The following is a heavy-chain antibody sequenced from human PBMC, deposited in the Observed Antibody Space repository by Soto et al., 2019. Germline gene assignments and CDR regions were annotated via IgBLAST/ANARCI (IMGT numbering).Heavy chain of an antibody. J-gene: IGHJ4*02. CDR1: GGTFGSQG. D-gene: IGHD5-18*01. CDR2: FIAMLGTP. V-gene: IGHV1-69*13. CDR3: AREAMANFDY. Sequence: SVKVSCKASGGTFGSQGIAWVRQAPGQGLEWMGGFIAMLGTPTYAKKVQGRATISADESLTSSYLELRSLRSEDTGVYFCAREAMANFDYWGQGTVVTVS.